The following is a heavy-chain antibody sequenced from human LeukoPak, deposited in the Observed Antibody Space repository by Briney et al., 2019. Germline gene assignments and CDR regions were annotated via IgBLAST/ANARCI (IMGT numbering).Heavy chain of an antibody. Sequence: PGGSLRLSCAASGFTFSDYYMSWIRQAPGKGLEWVSYISSSSSYTNYADSVKGRFTISRDNAKNSLYLQMNSLRAEDTAVYYCARDNGGPYGSGSYQYYGMDVWGKGTTVTVSS. J-gene: IGHJ6*04. CDR3: ARDNGGPYGSGSYQYYGMDV. V-gene: IGHV3-11*06. D-gene: IGHD3-10*01. CDR2: ISSSSSYT. CDR1: GFTFSDYY.